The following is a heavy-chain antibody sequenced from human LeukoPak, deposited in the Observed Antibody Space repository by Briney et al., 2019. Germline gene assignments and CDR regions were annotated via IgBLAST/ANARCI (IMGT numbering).Heavy chain of an antibody. CDR3: AKSYYYGSGSQYYYYYGMDV. CDR1: GFTFSSYA. J-gene: IGHJ6*02. D-gene: IGHD3-10*01. V-gene: IGHV3-23*01. CDR2: ISGSGGST. Sequence: GGSLRLSCAASGFTFSSYAMNWVRQAPGKGLEWVSGISGSGGSTYYADSVKGRFTISRDESKNTLYLQMNSLRADDTAVYYCAKSYYYGSGSQYYYYYGMDVWGQGTTVTVSS.